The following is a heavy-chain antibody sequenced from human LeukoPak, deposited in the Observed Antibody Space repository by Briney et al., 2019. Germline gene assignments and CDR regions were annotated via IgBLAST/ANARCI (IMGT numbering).Heavy chain of an antibody. CDR1: GFTFSSYG. Sequence: GGSLRLSCAASGFTFSSYGMHWVRQAPRKGLEWGAVISYDESKKYYTDSVKGRFTISRDNSKNTLYLQMNSLRAEDTAVYYCAKEEQYSYAIWGQGTLVTVSS. CDR3: AKEEQYSYAI. J-gene: IGHJ4*02. V-gene: IGHV3-30*18. D-gene: IGHD5-18*01. CDR2: ISYDESKK.